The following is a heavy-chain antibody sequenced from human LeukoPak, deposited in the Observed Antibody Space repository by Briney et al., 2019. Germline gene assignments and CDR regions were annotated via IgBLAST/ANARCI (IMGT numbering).Heavy chain of an antibody. CDR1: GFTFGDYA. CDR2: IRSKAYGGTT. V-gene: IGHV3-49*04. CDR3: TRALLWFGEQEGYMDV. D-gene: IGHD3-10*01. J-gene: IGHJ6*03. Sequence: GRSLRLSCTASGFTFGDYAMSWVRQAPGKGLEWVGFIRSKAYGGTTEYAASVKGRFTISRDDSKSIAYLQMNSLKTEDTAVYYCTRALLWFGEQEGYMDVWGKGTTVTVSS.